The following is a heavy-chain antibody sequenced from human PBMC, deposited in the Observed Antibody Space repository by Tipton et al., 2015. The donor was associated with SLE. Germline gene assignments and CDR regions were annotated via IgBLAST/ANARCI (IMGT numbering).Heavy chain of an antibody. J-gene: IGHJ3*02. Sequence: TLSLTCTVSGGSISSGGYYWSWIRQHPGKGLEWIGYIYYSGSTYYNPSPKSRVTISVDTSKNQFSLKLSSVTAADTAVYYCARGIRIVGATHDAFDIWGQGTMVTVSS. CDR1: GGSISSGGYY. CDR2: IYYSGST. V-gene: IGHV4-31*03. CDR3: ARGIRIVGATHDAFDI. D-gene: IGHD1-26*01.